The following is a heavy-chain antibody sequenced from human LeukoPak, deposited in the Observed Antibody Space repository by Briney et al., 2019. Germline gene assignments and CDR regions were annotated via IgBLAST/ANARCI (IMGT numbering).Heavy chain of an antibody. V-gene: IGHV5-51*01. D-gene: IGHD2-2*01. CDR3: ARHGGGYCRTTSCYLFDP. CDR2: IYRGDSDT. CDR1: GYSFTTYW. J-gene: IGHJ5*02. Sequence: GESLKISCKASGYSFTTYWIGWVRQMPGKGLEWMGIIYRGDSDTKYSPSFQGQVTISADKSISTAYLQWSSLKASDTAMYYCARHGGGYCRTTSCYLFDPWGQGTLVTVSS.